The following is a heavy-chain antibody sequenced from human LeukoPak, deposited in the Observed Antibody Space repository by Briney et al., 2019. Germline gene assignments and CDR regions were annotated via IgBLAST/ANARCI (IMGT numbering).Heavy chain of an antibody. D-gene: IGHD5-12*01. Sequence: GGSLRLSCAASGFTFSTYWMHWVRQAPGKGLVWVSRINTDGSSTTYADSVKGRFTISRDNSKNTLYLQMNSLRAEDTAVYYCAKDKGSGYPYYFDYWGQGTLVTVSS. CDR2: INTDGSST. V-gene: IGHV3-74*01. J-gene: IGHJ4*02. CDR3: AKDKGSGYPYYFDY. CDR1: GFTFSTYW.